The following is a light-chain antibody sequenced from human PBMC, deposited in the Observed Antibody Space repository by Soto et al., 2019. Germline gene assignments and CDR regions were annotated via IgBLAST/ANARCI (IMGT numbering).Light chain of an antibody. CDR3: QQYNTYAT. J-gene: IGKJ5*01. CDR2: DAS. V-gene: IGKV1-5*01. CDR1: QNIRNL. Sequence: DIHLTQSPSTMSAYLGDSVPITCRASQNIRNLLAWYQQKPGKAPKPLIYDASTLKTGVPSRFSGSGSGSEFNFTITGLQPDDFATYFCQQYNTYATFGQGTRLEIK.